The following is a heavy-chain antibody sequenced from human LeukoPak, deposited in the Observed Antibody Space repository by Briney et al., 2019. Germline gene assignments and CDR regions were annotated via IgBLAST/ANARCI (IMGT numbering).Heavy chain of an antibody. CDR1: GFTFSSYA. D-gene: IGHD5-18*01. J-gene: IGHJ4*02. CDR2: ISYDGSNK. V-gene: IGHV3-30-3*01. CDR3: ASAGGYSYGSIRFDY. Sequence: GGSLRLSCAASGFTFSSYAMHWVRQAPGKGLEWVAVISYDGSNKYYADSVKGRFTISRDNSKNTLYLQMNSLRVEDTAVYYCASAGGYSYGSIRFDYWGQGTLVTVSS.